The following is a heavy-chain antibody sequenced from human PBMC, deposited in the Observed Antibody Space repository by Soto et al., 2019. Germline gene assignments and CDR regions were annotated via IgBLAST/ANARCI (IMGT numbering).Heavy chain of an antibody. CDR3: ATLTGTPHYSYYGMDV. D-gene: IGHD1-20*01. J-gene: IGHJ6*02. Sequence: EVQVVESGGDLVMPGGSLRLSCAASGFTFSNTWMNWVRQAPGKGLEWVGRIKSKNDGGTTDFGAPVKGRFTMSTXDXNXTRYSELNSLKIEDTAVYFCATLTGTPHYSYYGMDVWGLGTTVTVSS. CDR1: GFTFSNTW. V-gene: IGHV3-15*07. CDR2: IKSKNDGGTT.